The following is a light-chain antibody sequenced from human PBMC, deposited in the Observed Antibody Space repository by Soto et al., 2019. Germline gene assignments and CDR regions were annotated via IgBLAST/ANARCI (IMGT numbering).Light chain of an antibody. J-gene: IGLJ2*01. CDR1: ISNIGSNY. V-gene: IGLV1-51*01. Sequence: QSVLTQPPSVSAAPGQQVTISCSGSISNIGSNYVSWYQQLPGTAPKVLIYDNTKRPSGIPDRLSGSKSGTSATLGITGLQTGDEADYYCGTWDSSLSAVVFGGGTQLPS. CDR3: GTWDSSLSAVV. CDR2: DNT.